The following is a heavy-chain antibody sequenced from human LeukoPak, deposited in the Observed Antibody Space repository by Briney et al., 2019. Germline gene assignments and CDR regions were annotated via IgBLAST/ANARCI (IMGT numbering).Heavy chain of an antibody. Sequence: GGSLRLSCAASGFTFSSYAMSWVRQAPGKGLEWVSAISGSGGSTYYADSVKGRFTISRDNSKNTLCLQMNSLRAEDTAVYYCAKDTDSSGYSYYFDYWGQGTLVTVSS. D-gene: IGHD3-22*01. V-gene: IGHV3-23*01. J-gene: IGHJ4*02. CDR1: GFTFSSYA. CDR2: ISGSGGST. CDR3: AKDTDSSGYSYYFDY.